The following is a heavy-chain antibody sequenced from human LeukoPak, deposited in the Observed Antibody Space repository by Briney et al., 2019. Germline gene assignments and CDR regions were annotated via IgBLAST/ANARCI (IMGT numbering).Heavy chain of an antibody. D-gene: IGHD2-2*01. Sequence: GRSLRLSCAASGFTFSSYAMHWVRQAPGKGLEWVAVISYDGSNKYYADSVKGRFTISRDNSKNTLYLQMNSLRAEDTAVYYCARGDQGSFDYWGQGTLVTVSS. V-gene: IGHV3-30*04. J-gene: IGHJ4*02. CDR2: ISYDGSNK. CDR3: ARGDQGSFDY. CDR1: GFTFSSYA.